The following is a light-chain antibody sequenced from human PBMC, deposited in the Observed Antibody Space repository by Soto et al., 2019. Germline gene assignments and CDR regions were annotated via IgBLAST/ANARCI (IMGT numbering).Light chain of an antibody. V-gene: IGKV2-30*02. J-gene: IGKJ1*01. CDR2: QVS. CDR3: MQGTYWPWT. CDR1: QSLVHSSGNTY. Sequence: DVVMTQSPLSLPVTLGQPASISCRSSQSLVHSSGNTYLNWFLQRPGHSPRRLIYQVSNRGSGVPDRFSGSGSGIDFTLKISRVEADDIGVYYCMQGTYWPWTFDQGTRVEIK.